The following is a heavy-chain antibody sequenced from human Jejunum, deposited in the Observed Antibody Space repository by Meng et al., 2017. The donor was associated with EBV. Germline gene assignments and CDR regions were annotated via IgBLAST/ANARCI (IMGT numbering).Heavy chain of an antibody. J-gene: IGHJ4*02. CDR3: VRGGDYCLVY. D-gene: IGHD2-21*02. V-gene: IGHV4-4*02. Sequence: QVRLRVLAPGLVRPSGTRSVTCAVSGDSIDSRNWWSWVRQSPERGLEWIGEIYYSGITNYNPSLKSRVTKLVDRSENHFSMHLSSVTAADTAVYYCVRGGDYCLVYWGQGTLVTVSS. CDR1: GDSIDSRNW. CDR2: IYYSGIT.